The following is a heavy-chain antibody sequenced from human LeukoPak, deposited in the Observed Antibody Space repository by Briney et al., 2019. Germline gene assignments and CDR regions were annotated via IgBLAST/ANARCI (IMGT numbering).Heavy chain of an antibody. V-gene: IGHV3-64*01. D-gene: IGHD3-22*01. CDR3: ARGGYYYDSSGYIRELEY. Sequence: PGGSLRLSCAASGFTFSSYAMHWVRQAPGKGLEYVSAISSNGGSTYYANSVKGRFTISRDNSKNTLYLQMGSLRAEDMAVYYCARGGYYYDSSGYIRELEYWGQGTLVTVSS. CDR1: GFTFSSYA. J-gene: IGHJ4*02. CDR2: ISSNGGST.